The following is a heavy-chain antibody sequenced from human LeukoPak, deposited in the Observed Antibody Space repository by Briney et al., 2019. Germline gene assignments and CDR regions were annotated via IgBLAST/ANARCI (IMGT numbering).Heavy chain of an antibody. J-gene: IGHJ5*02. D-gene: IGHD3-3*01. Sequence: ASVKVSCKASGYTFTSYGISWVRQAPGQGGEGMGWISIYNGNTDYAQKLRGRVTMTTDTSTSTAYLELRGLRSDDTAVYYCARITYDFWTGYYMPDDPWGQGTLVTVSS. CDR1: GYTFTSYG. V-gene: IGHV1-18*01. CDR3: ARITYDFWTGYYMPDDP. CDR2: ISIYNGNT.